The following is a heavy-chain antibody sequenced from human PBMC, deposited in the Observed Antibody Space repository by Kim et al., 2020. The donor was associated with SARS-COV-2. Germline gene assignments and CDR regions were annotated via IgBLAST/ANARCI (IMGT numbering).Heavy chain of an antibody. J-gene: IGHJ4*02. CDR2: IWYDGSNK. CDR1: GFTFSSYG. D-gene: IGHD3-16*01. Sequence: GGSLRLSCAASGFTFSSYGMHWVRQAPGKGLEWVAVIWYDGSNKYYADSVKGRFTISRDNSKNTLYLQMNSLRAEDTAVYYCAKDRSGYYDYIWGSYPTVDYWGQGTLVTVSS. V-gene: IGHV3-33*06. CDR3: AKDRSGYYDYIWGSYPTVDY.